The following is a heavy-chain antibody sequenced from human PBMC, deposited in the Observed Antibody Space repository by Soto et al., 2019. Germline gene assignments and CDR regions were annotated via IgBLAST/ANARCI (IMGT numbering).Heavy chain of an antibody. CDR2: MNPNSGNT. J-gene: IGHJ4*02. D-gene: IGHD3-10*02. CDR1: GYSFTNYD. CDR3: ARAAMLEW. Sequence: QVLLVQSGAEVKKPGASVKVSCKASGYSFTNYDINWVRQAPGQGLEWMEWMNPNSGNTGYAQKFQGRVTMTRNTSIRTAYLELSSLRSEDTAVYFCARAAMLEWWGQGTRVTVSS. V-gene: IGHV1-8*01.